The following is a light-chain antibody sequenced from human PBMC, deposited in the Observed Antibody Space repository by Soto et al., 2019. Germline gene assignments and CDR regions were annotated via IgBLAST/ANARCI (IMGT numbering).Light chain of an antibody. Sequence: QPVLTQPPSASGTPGQRVTISCSGSISSIGSNYVYWYQHLPGTAPKLLIFRNNQRPSGVPDRFSGSKSGTSASLAISGLRSEDEADYYCAAWDDSLSGRVFGGGTKLTVL. J-gene: IGLJ2*01. CDR3: AAWDDSLSGRV. CDR1: ISSIGSNY. CDR2: RNN. V-gene: IGLV1-47*01.